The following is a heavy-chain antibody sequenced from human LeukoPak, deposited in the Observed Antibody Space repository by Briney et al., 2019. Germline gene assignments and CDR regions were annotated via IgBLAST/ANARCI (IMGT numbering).Heavy chain of an antibody. V-gene: IGHV3-53*01. CDR3: ASRRPGSYPEFDY. J-gene: IGHJ4*02. CDR2: IYSGGST. Sequence: QPGGSLRLSCAASGFTVSSNYMSWVRQAPGKGLEWVSVIYSGGSTYYADSVKGRFTISRDNSKNTLYLQMNSLRAEDTAVYYCASRRPGSYPEFDYWGQGTLVTVSS. D-gene: IGHD3-10*01. CDR1: GFTVSSNY.